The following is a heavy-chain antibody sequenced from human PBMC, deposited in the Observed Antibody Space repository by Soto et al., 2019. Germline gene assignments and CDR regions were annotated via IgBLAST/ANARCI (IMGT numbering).Heavy chain of an antibody. CDR1: GGSVSSSFNY. J-gene: IGHJ4*02. V-gene: IGHV4-61*01. CDR3: ARERGGSYVDY. Sequence: SETLSLTCTVSGGSVSSSFNYWSWIRQPPGKGLEWIGYIYYSGSTNYNPSLKSRVTISVDTSKNQFSLKLTSMTAADTAVYYCARERGGSYVDYWAREPWSPSPQ. CDR2: IYYSGST. D-gene: IGHD1-26*01.